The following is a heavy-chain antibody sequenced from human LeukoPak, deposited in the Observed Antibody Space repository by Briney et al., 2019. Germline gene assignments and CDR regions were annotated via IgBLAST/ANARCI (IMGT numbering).Heavy chain of an antibody. J-gene: IGHJ4*02. CDR1: GFSFSRYW. CDR3: ARLKDDVTKFDY. Sequence: GGSLRLSCAGSGFSFSRYWMAWVRQAPGKGLEWVASINQDISRIHYVDSVKGRFTISRDNAKNSLFLQMNSLRVEDTAVNFCARLKDDVTKFDYWGQGTLVTVSS. CDR2: INQDISRI. D-gene: IGHD2-8*01. V-gene: IGHV3-7*01.